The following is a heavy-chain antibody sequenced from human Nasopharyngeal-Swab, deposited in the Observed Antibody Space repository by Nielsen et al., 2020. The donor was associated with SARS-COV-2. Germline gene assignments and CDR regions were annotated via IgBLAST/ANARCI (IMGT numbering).Heavy chain of an antibody. CDR1: GFSLSTSGVG. D-gene: IGHD3-10*01. Sequence: SGPTLVKPTQTLTLTCTFSGFSLSTSGVGVGWIRQPPGKVLEWLALIYWNDDKRYSPSLKSRLTITKDTSKNQVVLTMTNMDPVDTATYYCAHSGVLNCYGSGSYFDYWGQGTLVTVSS. CDR2: IYWNDDK. CDR3: AHSGVLNCYGSGSYFDY. V-gene: IGHV2-5*01. J-gene: IGHJ4*02.